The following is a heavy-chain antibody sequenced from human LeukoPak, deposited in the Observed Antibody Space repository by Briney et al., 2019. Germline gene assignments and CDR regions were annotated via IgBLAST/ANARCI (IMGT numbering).Heavy chain of an antibody. CDR3: ARGLYYNLH. Sequence: GGSLRLSCAASGFIFSSYRMSWVRQAPGKGLEWVANTNEDGSDKYYVDSVKGRFTISRDNAKNSLYLQMNSLRAGDTAVYYCARGLYYNLHWGQGALVTVSS. J-gene: IGHJ4*02. CDR2: TNEDGSDK. CDR1: GFIFSSYR. D-gene: IGHD1-1*01. V-gene: IGHV3-7*01.